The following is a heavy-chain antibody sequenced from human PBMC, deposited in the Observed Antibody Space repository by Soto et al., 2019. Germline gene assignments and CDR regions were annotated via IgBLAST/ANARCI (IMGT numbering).Heavy chain of an antibody. CDR2: MNSDGSTT. CDR3: ARVGRGFWYFDL. V-gene: IGHV3-74*01. J-gene: IGHJ2*01. CDR1: GFTFSSYW. Sequence: EVQLVESGGGLVQPGGSLRLSCAASGFTFSSYWMHWVRQAPGKGLVWVSHMNSDGSTTSYADSVKGRFTISRDNAKNTVYLQMNSLTAEDTAVYYCARVGRGFWYFDLWGRGTLVTVSS.